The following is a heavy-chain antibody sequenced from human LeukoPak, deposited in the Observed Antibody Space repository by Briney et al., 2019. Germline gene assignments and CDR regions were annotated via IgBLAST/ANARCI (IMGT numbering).Heavy chain of an antibody. Sequence: LGGSLRLSRAASGFTFSSYSMNWVRQAPGKGLEEVSSISSSSSYIYYADSVKGRFTISRHNAKNSLYLQMTSLRAEDTAVYYCARDAEPPIAAAGTIDWFDPWGQGTLVTVSS. V-gene: IGHV3-21*01. D-gene: IGHD6-13*01. CDR3: ARDAEPPIAAAGTIDWFDP. J-gene: IGHJ5*02. CDR2: ISSSSSYI. CDR1: GFTFSSYS.